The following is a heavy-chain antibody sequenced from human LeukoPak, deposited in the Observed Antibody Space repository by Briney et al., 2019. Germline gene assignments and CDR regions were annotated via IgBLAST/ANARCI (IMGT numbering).Heavy chain of an antibody. Sequence: SVKVSCKASGGTFSSYAISWVRQAPGQGLEWMGGIIPIFGTANYAQKFQGRVTITADESTSTAYMELSSLRSEDTAVYYCARVHNSDDYFDYWGQGTLVTVSS. CDR1: GGTFSSYA. CDR2: IIPIFGTA. D-gene: IGHD1-1*01. V-gene: IGHV1-69*13. CDR3: ARVHNSDDYFDY. J-gene: IGHJ4*02.